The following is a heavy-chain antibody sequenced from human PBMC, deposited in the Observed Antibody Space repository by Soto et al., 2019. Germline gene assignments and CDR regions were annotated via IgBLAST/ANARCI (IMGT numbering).Heavy chain of an antibody. CDR2: IYYSGST. D-gene: IGHD5-12*01. CDR1: GGSISSSSYY. V-gene: IGHV4-39*01. Sequence: SETLSLTCTVSGGSISSSSYYWGWIRQPPGKGLEWIGSIYYSGSTYYNPSLKSRVTISVDTSKNQFSLKLSSVTAADTAVYYCTRVLTMATITDYWGQGTLVTVSS. J-gene: IGHJ4*02. CDR3: TRVLTMATITDY.